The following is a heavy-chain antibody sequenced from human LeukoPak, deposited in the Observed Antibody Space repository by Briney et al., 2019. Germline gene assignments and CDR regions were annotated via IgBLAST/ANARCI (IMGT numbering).Heavy chain of an antibody. CDR3: ANVFFSTANFDY. J-gene: IGHJ4*02. Sequence: PGGSLRLSCAASGFIFKNFGMHWVRQAPGKGLEWVAFIRYDGSKTYYADSVKGRFTISRDNSKNTLYLQMNSLRAEDTAVYYCANVFFSTANFDYWGQGTLVTVSS. CDR1: GFIFKNFG. V-gene: IGHV3-30*02. D-gene: IGHD5-18*01. CDR2: IRYDGSKT.